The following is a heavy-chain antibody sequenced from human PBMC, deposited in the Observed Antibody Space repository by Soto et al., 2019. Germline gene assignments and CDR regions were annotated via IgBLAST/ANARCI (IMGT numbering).Heavy chain of an antibody. Sequence: GGSLRLSCAASGFTFSNYAMSWVRQAPGKGLEWVSAISGSGGATYYADSVKGRFTISRDNSKNTLYLQMDSLRAEDTAVYYCAKRVDEKNQLPSQFYYHYGMDVWGQGTTVTVSS. CDR3: AKRVDEKNQLPSQFYYHYGMDV. CDR1: GFTFSNYA. CDR2: ISGSGGAT. J-gene: IGHJ6*02. V-gene: IGHV3-23*01.